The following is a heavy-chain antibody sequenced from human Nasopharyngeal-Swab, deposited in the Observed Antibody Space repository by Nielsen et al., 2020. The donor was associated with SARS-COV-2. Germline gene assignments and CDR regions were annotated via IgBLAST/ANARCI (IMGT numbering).Heavy chain of an antibody. CDR3: AKGTGATYRAIDY. D-gene: IGHD1-26*01. CDR2: VDYDGVRT. CDR1: GYTFSNYA. Sequence: GVLKISCTGSGYTFSNYAISWVRQAPGQGLEWVSTVDYDGVRTHYADSVEGRFIISRDNSKNTVYLQIKSLGVEDAAVYYCAKGTGATYRAIDYWGQGTLVTASS. J-gene: IGHJ4*02. V-gene: IGHV3-23*01.